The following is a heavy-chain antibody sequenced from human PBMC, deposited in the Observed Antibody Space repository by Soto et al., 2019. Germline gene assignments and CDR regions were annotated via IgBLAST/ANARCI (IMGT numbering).Heavy chain of an antibody. CDR2: VYYSGNT. J-gene: IGHJ4*02. Sequence: TSETLSLTCTVSGGSISSYYWSWIRQPPGKGLEWIGYVYYSGNTNYNPSLKSRVTTSVDTSKNQFSLKLRSVSAADTAEYYCARLNAGRFDYWGQGILVTVSS. V-gene: IGHV4-59*01. CDR1: GGSISSYY. CDR3: ARLNAGRFDY.